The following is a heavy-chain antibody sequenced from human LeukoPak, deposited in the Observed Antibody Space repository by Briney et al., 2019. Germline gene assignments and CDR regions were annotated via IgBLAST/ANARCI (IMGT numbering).Heavy chain of an antibody. CDR2: INSDGSST. CDR3: ARDGVDAGIYFDY. J-gene: IGHJ4*02. Sequence: GGSLRLSCAASGFTFCSYWMHWVRQAPGKGLVWVSRINSDGSSTSYADSVKGRFTISRDNAKNTLYLQMNSLRAEDTAVYYCARDGVDAGIYFDYWGQGNLVTVSS. CDR1: GFTFCSYW. D-gene: IGHD3-16*01. V-gene: IGHV3-74*01.